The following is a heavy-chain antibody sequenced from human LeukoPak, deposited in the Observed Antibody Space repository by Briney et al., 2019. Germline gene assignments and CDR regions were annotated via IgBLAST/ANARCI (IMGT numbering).Heavy chain of an antibody. CDR1: EFTFSIYW. D-gene: IGHD3-9*01. Sequence: GGSLRLSCAASEFTFSIYWMSWVRRAPGKGLEWVANIKQDESEIYYVGSVKGRFTISRDNGKNSLYLQMNSLRAEDTAVYYCARGIRYFEAFDIWGQGTMVTVSS. V-gene: IGHV3-7*01. CDR3: ARGIRYFEAFDI. J-gene: IGHJ3*02. CDR2: IKQDESEI.